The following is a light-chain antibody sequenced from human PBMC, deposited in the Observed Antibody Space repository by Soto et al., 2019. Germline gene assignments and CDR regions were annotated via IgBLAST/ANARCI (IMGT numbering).Light chain of an antibody. CDR3: QQYTGPPTT. Sequence: EIELTQSPGTLSLSPGERATLSCRASQRLASNYLAWYQQRPGQAPRLLLYGVSSRATGVPDRFSGSGSRTDFTLTITRLEPEDSAVYFCQQYTGPPTTFGQGTRLDIK. CDR1: QRLASNY. J-gene: IGKJ5*01. V-gene: IGKV3-20*01. CDR2: GVS.